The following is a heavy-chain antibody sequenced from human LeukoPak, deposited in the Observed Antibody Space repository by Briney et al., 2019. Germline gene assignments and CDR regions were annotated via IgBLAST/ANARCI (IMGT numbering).Heavy chain of an antibody. V-gene: IGHV1-8*01. CDR3: ARYCSGGSCYSGFNLAFDI. CDR1: GYTFTSYD. CDR2: MNPNSGNT. J-gene: IGHJ3*02. D-gene: IGHD2-15*01. Sequence: VASVTVSCKASGYTFTSYDINWVRQAPGQGLEWMGWMNPNSGNTGYAQKFQGRVTITRNTSISTAYMELSSLRSEDTAVYYCARYCSGGSCYSGFNLAFDIWGQGTMVTVSS.